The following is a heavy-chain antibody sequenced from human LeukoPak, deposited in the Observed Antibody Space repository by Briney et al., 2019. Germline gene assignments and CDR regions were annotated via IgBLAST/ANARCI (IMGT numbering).Heavy chain of an antibody. J-gene: IGHJ4*02. V-gene: IGHV4-34*01. CDR1: GGSFSGYY. D-gene: IGHD4-17*01. CDR2: INHSGST. CDR3: VILYGDLDY. Sequence: SETLSLTCAVYGGSFSGYYWSWIRQPPGKGLEWIGEINHSGSTNYNPSLKSRVTISVDTSKNQFSLKLSSVTAADTAVYYCVILYGDLDYWGQGTLVTVSS.